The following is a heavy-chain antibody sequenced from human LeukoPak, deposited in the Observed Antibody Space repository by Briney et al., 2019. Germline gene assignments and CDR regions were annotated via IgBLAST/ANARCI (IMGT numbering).Heavy chain of an antibody. CDR3: ARYGSYLDF. Sequence: SETLSLTCTVSGGSVSSGHYYWSRIRQPPGKGLEWIGYIYYTGSTTYNPSLKSRVTISIDTSKNQFSLKLSSVTTADTAVYYCARYGSYLDFWGQGTLVTVSS. CDR1: GGSVSSGHYY. J-gene: IGHJ4*02. CDR2: IYYTGST. D-gene: IGHD3-10*01. V-gene: IGHV4-61*01.